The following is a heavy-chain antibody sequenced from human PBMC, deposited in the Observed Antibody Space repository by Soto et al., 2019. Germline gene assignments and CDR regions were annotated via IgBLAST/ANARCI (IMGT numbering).Heavy chain of an antibody. CDR3: AKDTYYYDSSGPAGAFDI. CDR1: GFTFSSYA. CDR2: ISGSGAST. D-gene: IGHD3-22*01. J-gene: IGHJ3*02. Sequence: TGGSLRLSCAASGFTFSSYAMSWVRQAPGKGLGWVSAISGSGASTYYADSVKGRFTISRDNSKNTLYLQMNSLRAEDTAVYYCAKDTYYYDSSGPAGAFDIWGQGTMVTVSS. V-gene: IGHV3-23*01.